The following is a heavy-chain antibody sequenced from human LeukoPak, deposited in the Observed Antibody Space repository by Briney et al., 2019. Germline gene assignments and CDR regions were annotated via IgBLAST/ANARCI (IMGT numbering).Heavy chain of an antibody. J-gene: IGHJ4*02. Sequence: ASVKVSCKASGYTFTGYYMHWVRQAPAQGLEWMGWINPNSGGTNYAQKFQGRVTMTRDTSISTAYMELSRLRSDDTAVYYCAAGDTAMVRIDYWGQGTLVTVSS. V-gene: IGHV1-2*02. CDR1: GYTFTGYY. D-gene: IGHD5-18*01. CDR2: INPNSGGT. CDR3: AAGDTAMVRIDY.